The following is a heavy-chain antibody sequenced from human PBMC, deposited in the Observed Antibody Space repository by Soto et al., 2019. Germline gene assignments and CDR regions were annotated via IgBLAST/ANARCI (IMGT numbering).Heavy chain of an antibody. D-gene: IGHD6-13*01. Sequence: EVQLLESGGGLVQPGGSLRLSCAASGFTFSSYAMSWVRQAPGKGLEWVSAISGSGGSTYYADSVKGRFTISRDNSKNTLYLPMNSLRGEDTAVYYCAKCHSSSWLGWFDPWGQGTLVNVSS. V-gene: IGHV3-23*01. CDR3: AKCHSSSWLGWFDP. CDR2: ISGSGGST. CDR1: GFTFSSYA. J-gene: IGHJ5*02.